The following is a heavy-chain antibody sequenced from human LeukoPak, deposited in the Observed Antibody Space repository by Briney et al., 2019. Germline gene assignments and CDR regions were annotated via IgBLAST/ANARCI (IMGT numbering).Heavy chain of an antibody. V-gene: IGHV4-59*01. CDR2: IYYSGRST. CDR3: ARGGYYGSGNDFRFDP. Sequence: SETLSLTCTVSGGSISSYYWSWIRQPPGKGLEWIGYIYYSGRSTYYNPSLKSRVTISIDTSKNQFSLKLSSVTAADTAVYYCARGGYYGSGNDFRFDPWGQGTLVTVSS. D-gene: IGHD3-10*01. J-gene: IGHJ5*02. CDR1: GGSISSYY.